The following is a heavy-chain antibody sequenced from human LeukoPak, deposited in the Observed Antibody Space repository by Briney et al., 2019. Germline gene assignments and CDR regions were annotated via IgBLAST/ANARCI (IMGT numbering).Heavy chain of an antibody. CDR3: ARVFGGAGDYDDY. V-gene: IGHV1-69*13. J-gene: IGHJ4*02. D-gene: IGHD3-10*01. CDR1: GGTFSSYA. Sequence: SVTVSCKASGGTFSSYAISWVRQAPGQGLEWMGGIIPIFGTANYAQKFQGRVTITADESTSTAYMELSSLRSEDTAVYYCARVFGGAGDYDDYWGQGTLVTVSS. CDR2: IIPIFGTA.